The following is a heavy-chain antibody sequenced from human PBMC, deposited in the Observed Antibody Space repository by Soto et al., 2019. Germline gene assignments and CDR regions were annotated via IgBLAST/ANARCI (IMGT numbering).Heavy chain of an antibody. D-gene: IGHD1-20*01. Sequence: SETLSLTCTVSGGSIRNYFWTWIRQPAGKGLEWIGRIYSSGNTVYNASLKSRVTMSIDMSKNQFSLKLSSMTAADTAVYYCVRDVESPGISGSWGAFDIWGQGTVVTVSS. CDR2: IYSSGNT. V-gene: IGHV4-4*07. CDR3: VRDVESPGISGSWGAFDI. CDR1: GGSIRNYF. J-gene: IGHJ3*02.